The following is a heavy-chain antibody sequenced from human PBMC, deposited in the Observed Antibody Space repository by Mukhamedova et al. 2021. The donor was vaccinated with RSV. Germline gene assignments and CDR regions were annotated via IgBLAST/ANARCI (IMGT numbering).Heavy chain of an antibody. Sequence: GSTYYNPSLKSRVTISVDTSKNQFSLKLSSVTVADTAVYYCAGNKNYDFWSGYTPYGMDVWGQGTTVTVSS. CDR2: GST. V-gene: IGHV4-39*01. CDR3: AGNKNYDFWSGYTPYGMDV. D-gene: IGHD3-3*01. J-gene: IGHJ6*02.